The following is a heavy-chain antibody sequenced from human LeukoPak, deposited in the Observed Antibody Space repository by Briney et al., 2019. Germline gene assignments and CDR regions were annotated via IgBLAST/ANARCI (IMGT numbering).Heavy chain of an antibody. V-gene: IGHV3-48*02. D-gene: IGHD3-9*01. CDR2: INHNGEAI. J-gene: IGHJ4*02. CDR3: ARDYDWAFDF. Sequence: GGSLRLSCAASGFPFSGYVLSWVRQAPGKGLEWVAYINHNGEAIYYPDFVKGRFIISRDNVKNSLFLQMNDLRDEDTAIYYCARDYDWAFDFWGQGTRVIVSS. CDR1: GFPFSGYV.